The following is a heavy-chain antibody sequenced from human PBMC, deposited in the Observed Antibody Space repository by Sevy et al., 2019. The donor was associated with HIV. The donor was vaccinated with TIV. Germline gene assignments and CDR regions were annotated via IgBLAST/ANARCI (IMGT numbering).Heavy chain of an antibody. J-gene: IGHJ6*02. CDR3: ARAVLQGAVIVNPAYGMDV. Sequence: ASVKVSCKSSGYNFITYGISWVRQAPGQGLEWMGWISAYTGHTTYAQRLQDRVTMTTDTSTSTSWMELRSLRSDDTAVSYCARAVLQGAVIVNPAYGMDVWGQGTTVTVSS. V-gene: IGHV1-18*01. D-gene: IGHD2-21*01. CDR1: GYNFITYG. CDR2: ISAYTGHT.